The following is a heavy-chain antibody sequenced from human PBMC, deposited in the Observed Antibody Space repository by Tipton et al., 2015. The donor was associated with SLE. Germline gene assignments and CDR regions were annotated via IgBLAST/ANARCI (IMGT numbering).Heavy chain of an antibody. J-gene: IGHJ3*02. D-gene: IGHD3-10*01. CDR3: ASRGVPDAFDI. V-gene: IGHV4-59*12. CDR2: MYDSGST. Sequence: LRLSCTVSGGSISNYYWSWIRQPPGKGLEWIGYMYDSGSTTYNPSLKSRVTISVDRSKNQFSLKLSSVTAADTAVYYCASRGVPDAFDIWGQGTMVTVSS. CDR1: GGSISNYY.